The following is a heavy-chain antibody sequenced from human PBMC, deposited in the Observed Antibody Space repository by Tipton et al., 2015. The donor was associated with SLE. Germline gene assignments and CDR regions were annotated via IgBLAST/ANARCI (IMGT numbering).Heavy chain of an antibody. Sequence: TLSLTCTVSGGSISSVDYFWAWVRQPPGKGLEWIGTIYYTGSTYYNPSLKSRVTTSIDTSKNQFSLKLRSVTAADTAVYYCARGWDSDFWSGYADYWGQGTLVTVSS. D-gene: IGHD3-3*01. CDR3: ARGWDSDFWSGYADY. V-gene: IGHV4-39*07. CDR2: IYYTGST. J-gene: IGHJ4*02. CDR1: GGSISSVDYF.